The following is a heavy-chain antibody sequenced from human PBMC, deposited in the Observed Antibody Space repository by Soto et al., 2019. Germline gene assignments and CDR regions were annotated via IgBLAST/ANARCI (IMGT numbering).Heavy chain of an antibody. V-gene: IGHV4-4*07. CDR1: GRSMSGYY. D-gene: IGHD3-9*01. Sequence: SETLSLTCTVSGRSMSGYYWSWIRQPAGERLEWIGRIYTSGTTDFNPSLKGRVTMSVDTSKNQFSLKLTSVTAADTALYYCAREDYYDTGYYVAWGQGTQVTVSS. CDR2: IYTSGTT. J-gene: IGHJ5*02. CDR3: AREDYYDTGYYVA.